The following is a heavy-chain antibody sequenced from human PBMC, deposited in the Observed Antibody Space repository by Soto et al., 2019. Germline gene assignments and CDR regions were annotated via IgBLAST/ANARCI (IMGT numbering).Heavy chain of an antibody. J-gene: IGHJ4*02. CDR3: ARRWATTFDY. CDR1: GGSISSYY. D-gene: IGHD1-1*01. Sequence: PSATLSLTCTVSGGSISSYYWSWIRQPPGKGLEWIGYIYYSGSTNYNPSLKSRVTISVDTSKNQFSLKLSSVTAADTAVYYCARRWATTFDYWGQGTLVTVSS. CDR2: IYYSGST. V-gene: IGHV4-59*08.